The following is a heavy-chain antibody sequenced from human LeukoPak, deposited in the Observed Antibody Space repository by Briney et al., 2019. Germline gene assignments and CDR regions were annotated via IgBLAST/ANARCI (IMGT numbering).Heavy chain of an antibody. V-gene: IGHV4-39*07. J-gene: IGHJ3*02. CDR3: ARFNWNYIKVTGAFDI. Sequence: SETLSLTCTVSSGSISSTTYYWAWIRQPPGKGLEWIGSIYYNGDTYYNPSLKSRVIISADTSKNQFSLKLTSVTAADTAAYYCARFNWNYIKVTGAFDIWGQGTMVTVSS. D-gene: IGHD1-7*01. CDR1: SGSISSTTYY. CDR2: IYYNGDT.